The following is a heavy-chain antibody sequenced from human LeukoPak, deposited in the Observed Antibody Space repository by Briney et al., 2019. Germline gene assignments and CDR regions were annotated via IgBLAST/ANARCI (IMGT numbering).Heavy chain of an antibody. V-gene: IGHV4-39*01. J-gene: IGHJ4*02. CDR2: IYYTGDT. CDR1: GDSVSSSNYY. D-gene: IGHD3-10*01. Sequence: PSETLSLTCSVSGDSVSSSNYYWGWIRQPPGKGLEWIGTIYYTGDTYYNPSLKSRVTMSVDTSRNQFSLKLSSVTAADTAIYYCARANPMVRGVSDYFDYWGQGTLVTVSS. CDR3: ARANPMVRGVSDYFDY.